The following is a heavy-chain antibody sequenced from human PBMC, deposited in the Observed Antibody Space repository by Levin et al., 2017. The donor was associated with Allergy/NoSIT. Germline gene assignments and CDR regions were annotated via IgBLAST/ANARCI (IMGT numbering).Heavy chain of an antibody. V-gene: IGHV4-59*01. CDR1: GGSISSYY. D-gene: IGHD3-10*01. Sequence: SQTLSLTCTVSGGSISSYYWSWIRQPPGKGLEWIGYIYYSGSTNYNPSLKSRVTISVDTSKNQFSLKLSSVTAADTAVYYCAREARDYYGSGRLDYWGQGTLVTVSS. J-gene: IGHJ4*02. CDR2: IYYSGST. CDR3: AREARDYYGSGRLDY.